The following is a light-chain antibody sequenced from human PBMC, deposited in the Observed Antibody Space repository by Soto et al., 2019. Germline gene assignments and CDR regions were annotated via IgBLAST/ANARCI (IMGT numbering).Light chain of an antibody. CDR1: QSVLYSSNNKNY. CDR3: QQYDSTPWT. V-gene: IGKV4-1*01. J-gene: IGKJ1*01. CDR2: WAS. Sequence: DIVMTQSPDSLAVSLGERATINCRSSQSVLYSSNNKNYLAWYQQKPGQPPKLLIYWASARESGVPDRFSGSESGTDFTLTISSLQAEDVAVYYCQQYDSTPWTFGQGTKVEIK.